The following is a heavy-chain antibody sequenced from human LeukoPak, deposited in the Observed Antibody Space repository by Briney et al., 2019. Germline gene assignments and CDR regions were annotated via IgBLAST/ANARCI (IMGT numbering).Heavy chain of an antibody. Sequence: GGSLRLSCAASGFIVSSNYMSWVRQAPGKGLEWVSAIYSGGSTNYADSVKGRFTISRDNSKNTLYLQMNSLRAEDTAVYYCARDRAMAHPGGFDYWGQGTLVTVSS. CDR2: IYSGGST. CDR3: ARDRAMAHPGGFDY. CDR1: GFIVSSNY. J-gene: IGHJ4*02. D-gene: IGHD5-18*01. V-gene: IGHV3-53*05.